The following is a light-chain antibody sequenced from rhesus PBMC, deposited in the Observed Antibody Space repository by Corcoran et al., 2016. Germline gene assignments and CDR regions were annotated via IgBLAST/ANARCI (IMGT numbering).Light chain of an antibody. V-gene: IGKV1-44*01. CDR1: QNIYSN. Sequence: DIHLTQSPSALSASVGGRVTISCRASQNIYSNLAWFQQKPGKAPRLLIYAASKLETGIPSRVSGSGSGTEFTLTIGSLQPEDSAVYFCQHYYGDPRTFGRGTKVEIK. CDR2: AAS. CDR3: QHYYGDPRT. J-gene: IGKJ1*01.